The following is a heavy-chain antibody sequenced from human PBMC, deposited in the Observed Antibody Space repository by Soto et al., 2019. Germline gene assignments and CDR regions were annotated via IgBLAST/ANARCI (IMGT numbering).Heavy chain of an antibody. D-gene: IGHD3-3*01. CDR2: LSSDDNT. CDR1: GFSVGRLF. CDR3: ARDIFGGSYDFWH. Sequence: PGGSLRLSCTASGFSVGRLFMTWVRQAPGRGQEWVSVLSSDDNTYYADSVKGRFTISRDISKNTLFLEMNSLRAEDTAVYHCARDIFGGSYDFWHGGQGTLVTVSS. V-gene: IGHV3-66*01. J-gene: IGHJ4*02.